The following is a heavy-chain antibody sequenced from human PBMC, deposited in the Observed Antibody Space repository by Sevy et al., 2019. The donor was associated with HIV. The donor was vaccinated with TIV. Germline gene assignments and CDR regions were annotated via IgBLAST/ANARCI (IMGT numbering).Heavy chain of an antibody. CDR1: GYPFSTYA. CDR2: ISAYNGHT. V-gene: IGHV1-18*01. Sequence: ASLKVSCKASGYPFSTYAISWVRQAPGQGLECMGWISAYNGHTNYAQSLQDRVTMTTDTSTSTAYMELRSLRSDDTAVYYCARLEASGSGWYGNGIDVWGQGTTVTVSS. CDR3: ARLEASGSGWYGNGIDV. J-gene: IGHJ6*02. D-gene: IGHD6-19*01.